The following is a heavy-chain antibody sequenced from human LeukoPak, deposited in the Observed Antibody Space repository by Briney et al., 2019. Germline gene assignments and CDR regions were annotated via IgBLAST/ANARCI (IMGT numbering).Heavy chain of an antibody. V-gene: IGHV4-39*07. CDR3: ARVAQYDFWSGYNRGGWFDP. D-gene: IGHD3-3*01. CDR2: IYYSGST. CDR1: GGSFSSYS. Sequence: SETLSLTCTVSGGSFSSYSWSWIRQPPGKGLEWIGSIYYSGSTYYNPSLKSRVTISVDTSKNQFSLKLSSVTAADTDVYYCARVAQYDFWSGYNRGGWFDPWGQGTLVTVSS. J-gene: IGHJ5*02.